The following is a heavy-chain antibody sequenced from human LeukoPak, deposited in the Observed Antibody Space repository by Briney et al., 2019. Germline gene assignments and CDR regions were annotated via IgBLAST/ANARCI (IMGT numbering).Heavy chain of an antibody. Sequence: SVKVSCKASGGTFSSYAISWVRQAPGQGLEWMGGIIPIFGTANYAQKFQGRVTITADESTSTAYMELSSLRSEDTAVYYCARSKTHYGDYGTAFDYWGQGTLVTVSS. CDR3: ARSKTHYGDYGTAFDY. CDR1: GGTFSSYA. CDR2: IIPIFGTA. D-gene: IGHD4-17*01. J-gene: IGHJ4*02. V-gene: IGHV1-69*13.